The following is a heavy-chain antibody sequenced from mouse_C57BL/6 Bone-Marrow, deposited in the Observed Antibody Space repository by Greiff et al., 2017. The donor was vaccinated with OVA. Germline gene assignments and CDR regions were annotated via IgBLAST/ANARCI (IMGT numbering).Heavy chain of an antibody. CDR3: ARRGTSSGSSLYAMDY. V-gene: IGHV5-17*01. Sequence: EVQVVESGGGLVKPGGSLKLSCAASGFTFSDYGMHWVRQAPEKGLEWVAYISSGSSTIYYADTVKGRFTISRDNAKNTLFLQMTSLRSEDTAMYYCARRGTSSGSSLYAMDYWGQGTSVTVSS. D-gene: IGHD1-1*01. J-gene: IGHJ4*01. CDR1: GFTFSDYG. CDR2: ISSGSSTI.